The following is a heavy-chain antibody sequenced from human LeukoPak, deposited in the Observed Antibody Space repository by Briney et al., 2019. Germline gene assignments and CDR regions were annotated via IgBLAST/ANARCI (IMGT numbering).Heavy chain of an antibody. CDR2: VYPGDSDT. CDR1: GYTFSNYW. V-gene: IGHV5-51*01. J-gene: IGHJ4*02. Sequence: GESLKISCQTSGYTFSNYWIGWVRQMPGEGLEWMGSVYPGDSDTRYSPSFQGHVTISADESISTASLQWTSLKASDTAIYYCATLLGSTGIDYWGQGTLVTVSS. D-gene: IGHD1-26*01. CDR3: ATLLGSTGIDY.